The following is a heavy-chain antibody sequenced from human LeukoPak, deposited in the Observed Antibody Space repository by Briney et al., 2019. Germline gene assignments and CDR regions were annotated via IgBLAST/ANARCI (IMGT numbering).Heavy chain of an antibody. CDR1: GGSISSGSYY. V-gene: IGHV4-61*02. CDR2: IYTSGST. J-gene: IGHJ4*02. D-gene: IGHD2-2*02. Sequence: PSETLSLTCTVSGGSISSGSYYWSWIRQPAGKGREWIGRIYTSGSTNYNPSLKSRVTISVDTSKNQFSLKLSSVTAADTAVYYCARCCSSTSCYKSFDYWGQGTLVTVSS. CDR3: ARCCSSTSCYKSFDY.